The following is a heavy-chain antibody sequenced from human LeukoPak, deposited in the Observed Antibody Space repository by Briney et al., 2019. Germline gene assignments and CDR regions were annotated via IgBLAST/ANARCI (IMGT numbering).Heavy chain of an antibody. CDR1: RFTFSSYA. CDR3: VGFDY. CDR2: ISGSSDRT. V-gene: IGHV3-23*01. J-gene: IGHJ4*02. Sequence: GGSLRLSCAASRFTFSSYAMSWVRQAPGQGLEWVSSISGSSDRTFYEDSVKGRFTISRDNSTTTLFLQRNTLSAEAASEYYGVGFDYWGQGTLVTVSS.